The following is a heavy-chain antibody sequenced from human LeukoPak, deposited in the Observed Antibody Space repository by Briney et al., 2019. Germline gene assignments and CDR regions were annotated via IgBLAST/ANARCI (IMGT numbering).Heavy chain of an antibody. J-gene: IGHJ4*02. D-gene: IGHD6-19*01. CDR1: GFTFSSYS. V-gene: IGHV3-21*01. CDR3: ARENRYSSGWPFDY. Sequence: GGSLRLSCAASGFTFSSYSMNWVRQAPGKGLEWVSSISSSSSYIYYADSVKGRFTISRDNAKNSLYLQINSLRAEDTAVYYCARENRYSSGWPFDYWGQGTLVTVSS. CDR2: ISSSSSYI.